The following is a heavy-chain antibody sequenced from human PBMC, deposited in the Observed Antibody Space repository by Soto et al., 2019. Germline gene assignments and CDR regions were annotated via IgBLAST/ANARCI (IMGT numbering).Heavy chain of an antibody. J-gene: IGHJ6*02. CDR3: ARDLHYYDSSGDYYYGMDV. Sequence: QVQLQESGPGLVKPSETLSLTCTVSGGSISSYYWSWIRQPPGKGLEWIGYIYYSGSTNYNPSLTSRVTLSVDTSKNQFSLKLSSVTAADTAVYYCARDLHYYDSSGDYYYGMDVWGQGTTVTVSS. D-gene: IGHD3-22*01. V-gene: IGHV4-59*01. CDR1: GGSISSYY. CDR2: IYYSGST.